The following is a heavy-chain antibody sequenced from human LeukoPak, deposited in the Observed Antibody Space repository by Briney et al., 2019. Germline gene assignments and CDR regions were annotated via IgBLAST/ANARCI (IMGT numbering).Heavy chain of an antibody. CDR1: GYSISSGYY. CDR2: IYHSGST. Sequence: SETLSLTCTVSGYSISSGYYWGWIRQPPGKGLEWIGSIYHSGSTYYNPSLKSRVTISVDTSKNQFSLKLRSVTAADTAVYYCARVGGITMIVVLITDAFDIWGQGTMVTVSS. J-gene: IGHJ3*02. D-gene: IGHD3-22*01. V-gene: IGHV4-38-2*02. CDR3: ARVGGITMIVVLITDAFDI.